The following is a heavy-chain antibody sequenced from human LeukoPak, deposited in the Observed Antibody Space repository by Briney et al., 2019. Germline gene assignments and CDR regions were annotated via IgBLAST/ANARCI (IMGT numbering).Heavy chain of an antibody. Sequence: SQTLSLTCAISGDSVSSNSAAWNWIRQSPSGGLEWLGRTYYRSKWYNDYAVSVKSRITINPDTSKNQFSLQLNSVTPEDTAVYYCARAKGIVATSEFDPWGQGTLVTVSS. D-gene: IGHD5-12*01. CDR1: GDSVSSNSAA. V-gene: IGHV6-1*01. J-gene: IGHJ5*02. CDR2: TYYRSKWYN. CDR3: ARAKGIVATSEFDP.